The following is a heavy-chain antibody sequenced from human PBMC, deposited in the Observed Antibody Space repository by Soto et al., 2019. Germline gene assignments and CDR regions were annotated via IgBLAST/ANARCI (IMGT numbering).Heavy chain of an antibody. CDR1: GGSFSGYY. Sequence: SETLSLTCAVYGGSFSGYYWSWIRQPPGKGLEWIGEINHSGSTNYNPSLKSRVTISVDTSKNQFSLKLSSVTAADTAVYYCAGGSGFWSGYAGHMDVWGKGTTVTVSS. CDR2: INHSGST. V-gene: IGHV4-34*01. D-gene: IGHD3-3*01. J-gene: IGHJ6*03. CDR3: AGGSGFWSGYAGHMDV.